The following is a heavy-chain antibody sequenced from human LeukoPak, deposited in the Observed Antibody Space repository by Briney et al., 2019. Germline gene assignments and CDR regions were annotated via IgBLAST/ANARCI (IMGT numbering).Heavy chain of an antibody. CDR1: GFTFNTYG. J-gene: IGHJ4*02. CDR3: ERTEHYSDRNGYYYFDQ. V-gene: IGHV3-33*08. CDR2: IYYDGGDK. D-gene: IGHD3-22*01. Sequence: GGSLRLSCAASGFTFNTYGLHWVRQAPGKGLEWVALIYYDGGDKAYADSVKGRFTISRDNPKNTLYLQMNSLRVEDTAVYYCERTEHYSDRNGYYYFDQWGQGTLVTVSS.